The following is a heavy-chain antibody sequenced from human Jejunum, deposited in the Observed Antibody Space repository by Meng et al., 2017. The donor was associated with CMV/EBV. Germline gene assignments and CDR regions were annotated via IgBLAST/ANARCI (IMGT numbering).Heavy chain of an antibody. J-gene: IGHJ6*02. V-gene: IGHV3-9*01. CDR3: AKDKGRNYYYGMDV. CDR1: GFTFDDYA. CDR2: ISWNSGRI. Sequence: GFTFDDYAMHWVRQAPGKGLEWVSGISWNSGRIGYADSVKGRFTISRDNAKNSLYLQMNSLRAEDTALYYCAKDKGRNYYYGMDVWGQGTTVTVSS.